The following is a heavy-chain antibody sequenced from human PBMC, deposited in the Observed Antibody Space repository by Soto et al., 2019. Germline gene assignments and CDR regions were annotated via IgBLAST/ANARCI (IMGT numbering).Heavy chain of an antibody. CDR2: IYYSGST. CDR1: GGSISSYY. D-gene: IGHD3-3*01. CDR3: ARVNPAGDFWSGYPNPQLDY. Sequence: SETLSLTCTVSGGSISSYYWSWIRQPPGKGLEWIGYIYYSGSTNYNPSLKSRVTISVDTSKNQFSLKLSSVTAADTAVYYCARVNPAGDFWSGYPNPQLDYWGQGTLVTVSS. V-gene: IGHV4-59*01. J-gene: IGHJ4*02.